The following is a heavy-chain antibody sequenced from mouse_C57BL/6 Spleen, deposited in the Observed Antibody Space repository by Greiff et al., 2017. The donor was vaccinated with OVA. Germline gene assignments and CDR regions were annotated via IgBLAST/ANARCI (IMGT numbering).Heavy chain of an antibody. CDR1: GYSFSSYW. CDR2: LYPGDGDT. CDR3: ARCYDGSAWFAY. J-gene: IGHJ3*01. Sequence: QVQLKESGAELVKPGASVKISCKASGYSFSSYWMNWVKQRPGKGLEWIGQLYPGDGDTNYNGKFKGKATLTADKSSSTAYMQLSSLTSEDSAVYFCARCYDGSAWFAYWGQGTLVTVSA. D-gene: IGHD2-3*01. V-gene: IGHV1-80*01.